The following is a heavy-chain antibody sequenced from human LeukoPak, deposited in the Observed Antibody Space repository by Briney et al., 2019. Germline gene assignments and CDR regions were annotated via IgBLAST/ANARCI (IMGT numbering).Heavy chain of an antibody. CDR2: ISYDGSNK. CDR3: ARGRRVNTMVRGANY. CDR1: GFTFSSYG. J-gene: IGHJ4*02. D-gene: IGHD3-10*01. V-gene: IGHV3-30*03. Sequence: GGSLRLSCAASGFTFSSYGMHWVRQAPGKGLEWVAVISYDGSNKYYADSVKGRFTISRDNSKNTLYLQMNSLRAEDTAVYYCARGRRVNTMVRGANYWGQGTLVTVSS.